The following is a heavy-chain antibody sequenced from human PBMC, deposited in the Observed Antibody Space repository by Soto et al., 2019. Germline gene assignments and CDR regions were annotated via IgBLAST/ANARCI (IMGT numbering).Heavy chain of an antibody. CDR3: AKDLLSMSSSRAGFWDH. D-gene: IGHD6-13*01. CDR2: ISGSGDTT. V-gene: IGHV3-23*01. CDR1: GFTFSSYA. J-gene: IGHJ4*02. Sequence: GGSLRLSCAASGFTFSSYAMSWVRQAPGKGLEWVSVISGSGDTTYYADSVKGRFTISRDNSKNTLYLQMNSLRAGDTAVYYCAKDLLSMSSSRAGFWDHWGQGTLVTVSS.